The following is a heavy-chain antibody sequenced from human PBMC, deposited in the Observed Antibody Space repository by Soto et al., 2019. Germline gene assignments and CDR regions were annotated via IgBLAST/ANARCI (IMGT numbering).Heavy chain of an antibody. CDR1: GFTFSSYG. D-gene: IGHD3-16*02. CDR3: AKPGSYRHPSFFDY. Sequence: GGSLRLSCAASGFTFSSYGMHWVRQAPGKGLEWVAVISYDGSNKYYADSVKGRFTISRDNSKNTLYLQMNSLRAEDTAVYYCAKPGSYRHPSFFDYWGQGTLVTVSS. J-gene: IGHJ4*02. CDR2: ISYDGSNK. V-gene: IGHV3-30*18.